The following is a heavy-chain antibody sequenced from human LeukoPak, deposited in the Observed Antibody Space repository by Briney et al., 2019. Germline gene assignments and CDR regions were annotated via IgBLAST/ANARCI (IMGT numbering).Heavy chain of an antibody. CDR3: AREEGSGWTYFDY. V-gene: IGHV1-2*02. Sequence: ASVKVSCKASGYTLTDYHIHWVRQAPGQGLEWMGWIKPNSGVTNYAQKFQGRVTMTRDTSISTAYMELSRLRSDDTAVYYCAREEGSGWTYFDYWGQGTLVTVSS. CDR1: GYTLTDYH. J-gene: IGHJ4*02. D-gene: IGHD6-19*01. CDR2: IKPNSGVT.